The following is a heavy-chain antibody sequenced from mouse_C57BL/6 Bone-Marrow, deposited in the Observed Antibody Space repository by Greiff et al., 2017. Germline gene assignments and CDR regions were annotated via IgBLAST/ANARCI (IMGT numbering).Heavy chain of an antibody. CDR3: ARSYYGSSYALAWFAY. V-gene: IGHV1-69*01. D-gene: IGHD1-1*01. J-gene: IGHJ3*01. CDR2: IDPSDSYT. Sequence: VKLQQPGAELVMPGASVKLSCKASGYTFTSYWMHWVKQRPGQGLEWIGEIDPSDSYTNYNQKLKGKSTLTVDKSSSTSYMQLSSLTSEDSAVYYCARSYYGSSYALAWFAYWGQGTLVTGAA. CDR1: GYTFTSYW.